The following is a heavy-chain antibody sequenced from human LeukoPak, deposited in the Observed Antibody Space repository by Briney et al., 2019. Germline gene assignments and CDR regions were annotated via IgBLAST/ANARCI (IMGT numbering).Heavy chain of an antibody. CDR3: AALEMDSGSAIDY. J-gene: IGHJ4*02. V-gene: IGHV1-58*01. Sequence: XQWXRXARXQXXXXIGWIVVGSGNTNYAQKFQERVTITRDMSTSTAYMELSSLRSEDTAVYYCAALEMDSGSAIDYWGQGTLVTVSS. CDR2: IVVGSGNT. D-gene: IGHD1-26*01.